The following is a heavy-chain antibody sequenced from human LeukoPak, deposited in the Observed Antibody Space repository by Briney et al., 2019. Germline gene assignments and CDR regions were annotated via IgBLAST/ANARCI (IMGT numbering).Heavy chain of an antibody. CDR1: GFTFSSHS. J-gene: IGHJ6*02. V-gene: IGHV3-21*04. D-gene: IGHD3-10*01. CDR2: VSSTRSYI. Sequence: GESLRLSCAASGFTFSSHSMHWVRQAPGKGLEWVSSVSSTRSYIYYADSVKGRFTISRDNAKNSLYLQMNSLRAEDTAIYYCASGRGRASDYYYGMDVWAKGPRSPSP. CDR3: ASGRGRASDYYYGMDV.